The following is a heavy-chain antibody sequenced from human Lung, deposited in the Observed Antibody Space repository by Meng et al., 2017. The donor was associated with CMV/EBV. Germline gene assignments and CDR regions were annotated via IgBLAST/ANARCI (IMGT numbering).Heavy chain of an antibody. CDR1: GFSFSTSA. CDR2: ISNDGKRK. Sequence: GESLKISCVASGFSFSTSAMHWVRQAPGKGLEWVAVISNDGKRKYYTDSVEGRFTISRDNSKNTLYLQMDSLRADDRATYYCARDFAWNFDYWGQGTLVTVSS. V-gene: IGHV3-30*04. J-gene: IGHJ4*02. CDR3: ARDFAWNFDY.